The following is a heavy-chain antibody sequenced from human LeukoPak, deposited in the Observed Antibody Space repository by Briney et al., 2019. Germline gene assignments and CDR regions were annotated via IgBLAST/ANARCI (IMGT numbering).Heavy chain of an antibody. V-gene: IGHV3-23*01. Sequence: GGSLRLSCAASGFTFSTYGMNWVRQAPGKGLEWVSGISHSGDIKYYADSVMGRFSISRDNPKRTVSLQMSSLRAEDTALYYCVRDLHWGGFDVWGQGTMVTVSS. J-gene: IGHJ3*01. CDR1: GFTFSTYG. CDR2: ISHSGDIK. CDR3: VRDLHWGGFDV. D-gene: IGHD7-27*01.